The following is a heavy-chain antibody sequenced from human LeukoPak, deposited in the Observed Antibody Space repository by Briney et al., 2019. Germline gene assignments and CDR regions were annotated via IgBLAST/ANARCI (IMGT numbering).Heavy chain of an antibody. D-gene: IGHD3-3*01. CDR3: ARAIKGTLLRFLEWLDMGYDY. Sequence: ASVKVSCKASGYTFTGYYMRWVRQAPGQGLEWMGWINPNSGGTNYAQKFQGRVTMTRDTSISTAYMELDDTAVYYCARAIKGTLLRFLEWLDMGYDYWGQGTLVTVSS. CDR1: GYTFTGYY. J-gene: IGHJ4*02. V-gene: IGHV1-2*02. CDR2: INPNSGGT.